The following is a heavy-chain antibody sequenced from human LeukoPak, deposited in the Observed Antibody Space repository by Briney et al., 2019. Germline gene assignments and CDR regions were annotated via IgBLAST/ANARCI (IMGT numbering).Heavy chain of an antibody. CDR3: AIEILTIQGNN. CDR1: GYSFTSYD. V-gene: IGHV1-8*01. D-gene: IGHD3-3*01. Sequence: ASVKVSRKASGYSFTSYDINWVRQATGQGLEWMGWMNPNSGNTGYAQKFQGRVTMTRDTSISTAYMELSSLRSEDTAVYYCAIEILTIQGNNWGRGTLVTVS. J-gene: IGHJ4*02. CDR2: MNPNSGNT.